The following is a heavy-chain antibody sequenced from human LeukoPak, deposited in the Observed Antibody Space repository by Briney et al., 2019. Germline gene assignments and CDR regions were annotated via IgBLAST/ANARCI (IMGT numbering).Heavy chain of an antibody. V-gene: IGHV3-30*02. D-gene: IGHD2-2*01. CDR1: GFTFSSYG. J-gene: IGHJ4*02. Sequence: GDSLRLSCAASGFTFSSYGMHWVRQAPGKGLEWVAFIRYDGSNVYYAESVKGRFTISRDNSKNTLYLQMNSLRAEDTAVYYCAKWGEYCSSTSCLSLFDYWGQGTLVTVSS. CDR2: IRYDGSNV. CDR3: AKWGEYCSSTSCLSLFDY.